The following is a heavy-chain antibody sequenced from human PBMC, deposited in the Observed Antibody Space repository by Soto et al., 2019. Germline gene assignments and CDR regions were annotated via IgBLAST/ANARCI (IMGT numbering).Heavy chain of an antibody. CDR1: VFNFISFA. Sequence: EVQLLESGGSSAQSGGSLRLFGAASVFNFISFAMTWVRQAPGKVLELFSAISGGGDKTYYADSVKGRFTISIDNSQNKIYPNMNNIRAEDKAVCYCAREGRSVYEFWTGQHKYYFHSWGQGALVTV. D-gene: IGHD3-3*01. CDR2: ISGGGDKT. J-gene: IGHJ4*02. CDR3: AREGRSVYEFWTGQHKYYFHS. V-gene: IGHV3-23*01.